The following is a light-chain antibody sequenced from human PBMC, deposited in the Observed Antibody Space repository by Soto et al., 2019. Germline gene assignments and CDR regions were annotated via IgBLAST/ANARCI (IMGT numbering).Light chain of an antibody. CDR3: QQYDILPIT. J-gene: IGKJ5*01. CDR1: QDINIY. CDR2: DAS. Sequence: DIQMTQPPSSLFASVGDRVTITCQATQDINIYLNWYQQKPGKAPNLLIYDASNLEIGVPSRFSGSGSGTHFTFTISSLQTEDIRTYYCQQYDILPITFGRGTRLEIK. V-gene: IGKV1-33*01.